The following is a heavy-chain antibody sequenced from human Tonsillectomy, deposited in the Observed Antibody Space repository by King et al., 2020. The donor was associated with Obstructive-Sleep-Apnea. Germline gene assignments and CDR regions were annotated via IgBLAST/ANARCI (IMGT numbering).Heavy chain of an antibody. V-gene: IGHV3-49*03. CDR2: IRSRTYGGTA. D-gene: IGHD3-16*01. Sequence: DVQLVESGGGLVQPGRSLRLSCSASGFTFGDYAMGWFRQAPGKGLEWVGLIRSRTYGGTAEYAAFVKGRLTISRDDSKSIAYLQMKGLKTEDTAVYFCTGGGAYVAPFDYWGQGTLVTVSS. J-gene: IGHJ4*02. CDR3: TGGGAYVAPFDY. CDR1: GFTFGDYA.